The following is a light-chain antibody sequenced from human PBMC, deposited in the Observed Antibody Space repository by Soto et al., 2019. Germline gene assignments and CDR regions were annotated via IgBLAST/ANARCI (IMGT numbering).Light chain of an antibody. CDR1: QSVSNK. V-gene: IGKV3-15*01. CDR2: AAS. J-gene: IGKJ1*01. CDR3: QQYANWPKT. Sequence: ESVLTQSPATLSLSPGERATLSCRASQSVSNKLVWYQQKPGQAPRLLIYAASTRATGIPARFSGSGSESEFTLTISSLQSEDLAVYYCQQYANWPKTSGQGTKVEIK.